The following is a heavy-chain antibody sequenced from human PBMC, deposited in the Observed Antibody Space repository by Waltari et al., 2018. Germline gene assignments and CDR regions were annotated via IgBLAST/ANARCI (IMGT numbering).Heavy chain of an antibody. CDR2: IIPIFGTA. CDR3: ARDVGIASVRIDY. CDR1: EATFTTYV. V-gene: IGHV1-69*01. D-gene: IGHD6-13*01. J-gene: IGHJ4*02. Sequence: HRFRPGAELKRPGPPLRFPAKPPEATFTTYVFSGCRQAPGQGLGWMGGIIPIFGTANYAQKFQGRVTITADESTSTAYMELSSLRSEDTAVYYCARDVGIASVRIDYWGQGTLVTVSS.